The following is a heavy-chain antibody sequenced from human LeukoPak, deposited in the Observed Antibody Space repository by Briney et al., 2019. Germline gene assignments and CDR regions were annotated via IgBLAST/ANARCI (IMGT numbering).Heavy chain of an antibody. Sequence: SETLSLTCTVSGGSISSSSYYWGWIRQPAGKGLEWIGRIYTSGSTNYNPSLKSRVTMSVDTSKNQFSLKLSSVTAADTAVYYCARTYYDFWSGYAFDIWGQGTMVTVSS. CDR2: IYTSGST. J-gene: IGHJ3*02. CDR3: ARTYYDFWSGYAFDI. CDR1: GGSISSSSYY. V-gene: IGHV4-61*02. D-gene: IGHD3-3*01.